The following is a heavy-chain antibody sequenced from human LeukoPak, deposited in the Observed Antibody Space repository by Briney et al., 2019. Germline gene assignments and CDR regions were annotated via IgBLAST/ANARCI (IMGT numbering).Heavy chain of an antibody. CDR3: AMGVSNYYFDY. D-gene: IGHD3-10*01. CDR2: INPNSGGT. V-gene: IGHV1-2*02. Sequence: ASVKVSCKASGYAFTGYYMHWVRQAPGQGLEWMGWINPNSGGTNYAQKFQGRVTMTRDTSTSTVYMELSSLRSEDTAVYYCAMGVSNYYFDYWGQGTLVTVSS. J-gene: IGHJ4*02. CDR1: GYAFTGYY.